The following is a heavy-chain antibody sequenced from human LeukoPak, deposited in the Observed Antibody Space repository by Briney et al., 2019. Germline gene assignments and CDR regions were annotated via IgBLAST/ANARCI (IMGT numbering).Heavy chain of an antibody. J-gene: IGHJ4*02. D-gene: IGHD4-17*01. CDR2: IIPIFGTA. Sequence: SVKVSCKASGGTFSSYAISWVRQAPGQGLEWMGGIIPIFGTANYAQKFQGRVTITTDVSTSTAYMELSSLRSEDTAVYYCARIPADYGDYVEAGDYWGQGTLVIVSS. CDR3: ARIPADYGDYVEAGDY. CDR1: GGTFSSYA. V-gene: IGHV1-69*05.